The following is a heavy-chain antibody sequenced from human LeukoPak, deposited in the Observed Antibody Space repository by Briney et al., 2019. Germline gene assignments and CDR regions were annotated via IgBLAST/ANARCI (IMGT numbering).Heavy chain of an antibody. D-gene: IGHD2-2*01. CDR2: IYPGDSET. CDR1: GYIFTTYW. Sequence: GESLKISCEGSGYIFTTYWIGWVRRMPGKGLEWMGAIYPGDSETTYSPSFQGQVTISVDKSIRTAYLQWSGLKASDSAIYYCAAASSSTSAGYFQDWGQGTLVTVSS. J-gene: IGHJ1*01. V-gene: IGHV5-51*01. CDR3: AAASSSTSAGYFQD.